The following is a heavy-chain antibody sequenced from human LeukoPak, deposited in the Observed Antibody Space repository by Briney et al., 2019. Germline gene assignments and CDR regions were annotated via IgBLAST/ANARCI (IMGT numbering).Heavy chain of an antibody. CDR2: IKSKTDGGTT. CDR3: TTWEVVAAYYFDY. V-gene: IGHV3-15*01. Sequence: GGSLRLSCAASGLTFSNAWMSWVRQAPGKGLEWVGRIKSKTDGGTTDYAAPVKGRFTISRDDSKNTLYLQMNSLKTEDTAVYYCTTWEVVAAYYFDYWGQGTLATVSS. J-gene: IGHJ4*02. D-gene: IGHD2-15*01. CDR1: GLTFSNAW.